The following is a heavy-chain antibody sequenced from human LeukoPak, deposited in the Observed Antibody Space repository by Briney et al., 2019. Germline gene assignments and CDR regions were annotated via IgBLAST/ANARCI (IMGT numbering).Heavy chain of an antibody. CDR1: HFTFSHYG. V-gene: IGHV3-33*06. CDR2: IWNDASNQ. D-gene: IGHD4-11*01. CDR3: AKDAQRGFDYSNSLEN. Sequence: PGKSLTLSCVASHFTFSHYGMHWVRQAPGKGLEWVSVIWNDASNQYYADSVKGRFTISRDNSQNTVYLQMNSLRAEDTAVYYCAKDAQRGFDYSNSLENWGQETLVIVSS. J-gene: IGHJ4*02.